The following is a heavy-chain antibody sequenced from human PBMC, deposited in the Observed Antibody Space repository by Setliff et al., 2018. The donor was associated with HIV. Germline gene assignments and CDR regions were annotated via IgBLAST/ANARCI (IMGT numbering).Heavy chain of an antibody. CDR3: ARSKTFYDFWGGYYTHGAFKI. D-gene: IGHD3-3*01. CDR1: GAPTSRDNYF. Sequence: PSETLSLTCSVTGAPTSRDNYFWGWIRQPPGKGLEWIGSIFYSGITYYNPSLKSRVTISVDTSKNQFSLNLTSVTAADTAVYYCARSKTFYDFWGGYYTHGAFKIWGLGTMVTVSS. CDR2: IFYSGIT. V-gene: IGHV4-39*01. J-gene: IGHJ3*02.